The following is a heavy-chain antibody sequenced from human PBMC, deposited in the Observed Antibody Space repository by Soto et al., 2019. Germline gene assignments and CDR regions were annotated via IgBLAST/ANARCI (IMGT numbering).Heavy chain of an antibody. D-gene: IGHD3-9*01. Sequence: PSETLSLTCAVSGGSISSGGYSWNWIRQPPGKGLEWIGYIYYSGSTNYNPSLKSRVTISVDTSKNQFSLKLGSVTAADTAVYYCARVGNYDILTGLVGYFDYWGQGTLVTVSS. V-gene: IGHV4-61*08. J-gene: IGHJ4*02. CDR2: IYYSGST. CDR1: GGSISSGGYS. CDR3: ARVGNYDILTGLVGYFDY.